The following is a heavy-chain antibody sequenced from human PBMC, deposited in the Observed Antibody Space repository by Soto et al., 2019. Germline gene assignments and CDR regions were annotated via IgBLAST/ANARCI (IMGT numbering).Heavy chain of an antibody. CDR1: GGSISNYY. V-gene: IGHV4-59*01. Sequence: SETLSLTCNVSGGSISNYYWSWIRQAPGKGLEWIGYIYNSGSTNYNPSLKSRVTISVDTSKNQFSLKLSSVTAADTAVYYCAGDLGSSGSNYYYGMDVWGQGSTVTVSS. J-gene: IGHJ6*02. CDR3: AGDLGSSGSNYYYGMDV. D-gene: IGHD6-19*01. CDR2: IYNSGST.